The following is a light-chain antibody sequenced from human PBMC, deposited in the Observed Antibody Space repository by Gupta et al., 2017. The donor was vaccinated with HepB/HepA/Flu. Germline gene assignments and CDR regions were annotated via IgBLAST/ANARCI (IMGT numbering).Light chain of an antibody. Sequence: QSALTQPRSVSGSPGQSVTISCTGTSSDVGDYDYVSWYQQRPGKAPKLIIYNVSQRPSGVPDRFSGSKSGNTASLTISGLQAEDEADYYCCSDAGDYTYVFGTGTKVTVL. V-gene: IGLV2-11*01. CDR3: CSDAGDYTYV. CDR2: NVS. J-gene: IGLJ1*01. CDR1: SSDVGDYDY.